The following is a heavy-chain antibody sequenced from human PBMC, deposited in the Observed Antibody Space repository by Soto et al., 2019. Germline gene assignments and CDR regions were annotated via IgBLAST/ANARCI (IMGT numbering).Heavy chain of an antibody. Sequence: SETLSLTCTVSGGSISSYYWSWIRQPPGKGLEWIGYIYYSGSVNYNPSLKSRVTISVDTSKNQFSLKLRSVTAADTAMYYCARYPLHCSGGNCYNFYYGLDVWGQGTTVTVSS. CDR2: IYYSGSV. J-gene: IGHJ6*02. CDR3: ARYPLHCSGGNCYNFYYGLDV. V-gene: IGHV4-59*01. D-gene: IGHD2-15*01. CDR1: GGSISSYY.